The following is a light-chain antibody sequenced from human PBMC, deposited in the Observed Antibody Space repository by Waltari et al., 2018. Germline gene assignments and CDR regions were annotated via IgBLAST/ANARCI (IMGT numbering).Light chain of an antibody. CDR2: DAT. CDR1: QSVSDR. CDR3: QHYNSWPPEIT. Sequence: EIVMTQSPATLSVSPGERVTFSCRASQSVSDRLSWFQQKPGQAPRLLIYDATTRATDIPARFGGSGSGTEFTLTISGLQPEDSAVYYCQHYNSWPPEITFGPGTKVDV. V-gene: IGKV3-15*01. J-gene: IGKJ3*01.